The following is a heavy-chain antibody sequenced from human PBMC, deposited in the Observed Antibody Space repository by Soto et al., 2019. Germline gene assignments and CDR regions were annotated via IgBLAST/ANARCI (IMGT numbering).Heavy chain of an antibody. Sequence: EVQLVESGGGLVQPGGSLRLSCAASGFTVSSSYMRWVRQAPGKGLEWVSVTYADGTTNYADAVKGRFIISRDRSMNTLYLRMNHLKAGDTAVYYCARWVMGSGGLDYWGRGTLVTVSS. D-gene: IGHD2-8*01. V-gene: IGHV3-66*01. CDR3: ARWVMGSGGLDY. CDR1: GFTVSSSY. J-gene: IGHJ4*02. CDR2: TYADGTT.